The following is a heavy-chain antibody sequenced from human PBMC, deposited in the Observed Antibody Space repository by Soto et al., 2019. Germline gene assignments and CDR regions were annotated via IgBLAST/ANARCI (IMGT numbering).Heavy chain of an antibody. V-gene: IGHV3-11*01. J-gene: IGHJ5*02. Sequence: QVQLVESGGGVVKTSGSLRIACAASGFTFSDYYMSWVRQAPGKGLEWVSYISSSGNTIYYADSVKGRFTISRDKAKNSVYIKINSLRAEDTALYFCAKMSSENYYDPVFSWGQGTLVTVSS. D-gene: IGHD3-22*01. CDR3: AKMSSENYYDPVFS. CDR2: ISSSGNTI. CDR1: GFTFSDYY.